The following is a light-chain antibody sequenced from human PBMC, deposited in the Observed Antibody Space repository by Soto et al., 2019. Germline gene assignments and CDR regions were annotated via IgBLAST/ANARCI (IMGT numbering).Light chain of an antibody. CDR2: RVS. CDR1: QSLLHSDGNTY. CDR3: MQATYYQPYT. Sequence: VVMTQTPLSSPVTLGQPASISCKSSQSLLHSDGNTYLNWLHQRPGQPPRLLIYRVSNRFSGVPDRFSGSGAGTDFTLKISTVEAEDVGIYYCMQATYYQPYTFGQGTKLEIK. J-gene: IGKJ2*01. V-gene: IGKV2-24*01.